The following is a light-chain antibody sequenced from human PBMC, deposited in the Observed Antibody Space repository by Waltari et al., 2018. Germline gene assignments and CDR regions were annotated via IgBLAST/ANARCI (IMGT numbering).Light chain of an antibody. Sequence: DIQMTQSPSTLSASVGDRVTITCRASQSLGSSLAWYQQKPGKAPKVVIYEASSLESGVPSRFSGSGSGTEFTLTISSLQPDDFATYYCQQCNSYLLTFGGGTKVEIK. CDR3: QQCNSYLLT. V-gene: IGKV1-5*03. J-gene: IGKJ4*01. CDR2: EAS. CDR1: QSLGSS.